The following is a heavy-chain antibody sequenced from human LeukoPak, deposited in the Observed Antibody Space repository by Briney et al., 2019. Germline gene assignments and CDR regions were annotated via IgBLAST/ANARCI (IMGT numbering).Heavy chain of an antibody. J-gene: IGHJ3*02. V-gene: IGHV4-59*01. D-gene: IGHD3-10*01. CDR2: IYYSGST. Sequence: SETLSLTCTVSGGSISSYYWSWIRQPPGKGLEWIGYIYYSGSTNYNPSLKSRVTISVDTSKNQFSLKLSSVTAADTAVYYCARDSFYYYGSGSTIPNDAFDIWGQGTMVTVSS. CDR3: ARDSFYYYGSGSTIPNDAFDI. CDR1: GGSISSYY.